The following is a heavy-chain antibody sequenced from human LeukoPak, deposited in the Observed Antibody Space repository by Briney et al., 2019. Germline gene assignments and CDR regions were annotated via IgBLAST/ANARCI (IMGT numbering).Heavy chain of an antibody. CDR2: INHSGST. D-gene: IGHD1-26*01. CDR3: ARRPRNSGSDDGPSGLDY. V-gene: IGHV4-34*01. Sequence: PSETLSLTCAVYGESFSGYFWSWIRQPPGKGLEWIGEINHSGSTNYNPSHKSRVTISVDTSKNQFSLKLSSVTAADTAVYYCARRPRNSGSDDGPSGLDYWGQGTLVTVSS. J-gene: IGHJ4*02. CDR1: GESFSGYF.